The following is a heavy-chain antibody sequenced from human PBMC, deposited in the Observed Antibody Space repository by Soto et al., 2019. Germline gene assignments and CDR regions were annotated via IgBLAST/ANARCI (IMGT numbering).Heavy chain of an antibody. CDR1: GGTFSSYT. CDR3: ARGVVLNWFDP. V-gene: IGHV1-69*02. Sequence: QLQLVQSGAEVKRPGSSVKVSCKASGGTFSSYTISWVRQAPGQGLEWMGRIIPIRGIANYAQKFQGRVTITADKSTSTAYMELSSLRSEDTAVYYCARGVVLNWFDPWGQGTLVTVSS. CDR2: IIPIRGIA. J-gene: IGHJ5*02. D-gene: IGHD2-15*01.